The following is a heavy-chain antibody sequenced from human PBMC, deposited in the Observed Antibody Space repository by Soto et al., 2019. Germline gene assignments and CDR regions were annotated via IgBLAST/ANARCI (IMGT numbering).Heavy chain of an antibody. CDR1: GGSISSGGYH. CDR2: IYYSGST. V-gene: IGHV4-31*03. Sequence: QVQLQESGPGLVKPSQTLSLTCTVSGGSISSGGYHWSWIRQHPGKGLEWIGCIYYSGSTYYNPSLKGRVTISVDTSKNKFSLKLSSVTAADTAVYYSARAVQHWGQGTLVTVSS. J-gene: IGHJ1*01. CDR3: ARAVQH.